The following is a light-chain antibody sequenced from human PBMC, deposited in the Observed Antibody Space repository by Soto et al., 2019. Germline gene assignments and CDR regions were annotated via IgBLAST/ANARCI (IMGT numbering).Light chain of an antibody. CDR1: QSVSSY. V-gene: IGKV3-11*01. CDR2: DAS. CDR3: QQRFNWRT. J-gene: IGKJ4*01. Sequence: EIVLTQSPATLSLSPGERATLSCRASQSVSSYLAWYQQKPGPAPSLLIYDASNRATGIPARFSGSGSGTDFPLTISSLEPEEFGVYYCQQRFNWRTFGGGTKVEIK.